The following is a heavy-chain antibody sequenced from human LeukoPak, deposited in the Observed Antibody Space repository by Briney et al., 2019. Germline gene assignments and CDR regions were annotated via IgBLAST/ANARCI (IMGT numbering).Heavy chain of an antibody. CDR3: AKDGGLYSGSYYIDY. J-gene: IGHJ4*02. V-gene: IGHV3-43D*04. D-gene: IGHD1-26*01. CDR2: ISWDGGST. Sequence: PGGSLRLSCAASGFTFDDYAMRGGRQAPREGLQWVSVISWDGGSTYYADSVKGRFTISRDNSKNSLYLQMNSLRAEDTALYYCAKDGGLYSGSYYIDYWGQGTLVTVSS. CDR1: GFTFDDYA.